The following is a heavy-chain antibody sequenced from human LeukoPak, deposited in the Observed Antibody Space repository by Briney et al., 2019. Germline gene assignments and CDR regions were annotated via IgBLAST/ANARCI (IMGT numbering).Heavy chain of an antibody. Sequence: ASVKVSCKASGYSFTDKYMHWVRQAPGQGLEWMGWINPNSGGTNYAQKFQGRVTMATDTSMSTAYMELSRLTSDDTAVYYCARAGGRSWFDPWGQGTLVTVSS. J-gene: IGHJ5*02. V-gene: IGHV1-2*02. CDR2: INPNSGGT. CDR3: ARAGGRSWFDP. CDR1: GYSFTDKY.